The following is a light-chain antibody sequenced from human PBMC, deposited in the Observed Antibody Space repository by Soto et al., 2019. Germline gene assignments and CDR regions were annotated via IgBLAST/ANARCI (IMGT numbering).Light chain of an antibody. CDR3: QQYHSDPIT. J-gene: IGKJ5*01. V-gene: IGKV4-1*01. Sequence: DFVMTQSPDSLAVSLGERATINCKSSQRVLSNKQNYLAWFQQKPGQPPKLLIYWASTRESGVPDRFSGSGSATDFTLTISILQAEDVAVYYCQQYHSDPITFGQGTRLEIK. CDR1: QRVLSNKQNY. CDR2: WAS.